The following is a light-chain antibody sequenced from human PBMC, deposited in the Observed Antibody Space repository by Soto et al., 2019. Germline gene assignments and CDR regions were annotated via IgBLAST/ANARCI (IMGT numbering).Light chain of an antibody. V-gene: IGKV3-20*01. Sequence: IVLTQSPGTLSLSPGERATLSCRASQTVSSSYLAWYQQKPGQAPRLLIYGASTRATGIPDRFSGSGSGTDFTLTTSRLDPEDFAVYYCQQYGSSPGTFGQGTKVEIK. CDR1: QTVSSSY. CDR3: QQYGSSPGT. J-gene: IGKJ1*01. CDR2: GAS.